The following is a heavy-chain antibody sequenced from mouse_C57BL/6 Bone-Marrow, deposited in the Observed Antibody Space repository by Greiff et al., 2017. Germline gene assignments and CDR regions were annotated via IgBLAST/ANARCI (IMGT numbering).Heavy chain of an antibody. Sequence: VQLKESGGGLVKPGGSLKLSCAASGFTFSSYTMSWVRQTPEKRLEWVATISGGGGNTYYPDSVKGRFTISRDNAKNTLYLQMSSLRSEDTALYYCARVKRGYFDVWGTGTTVTVSS. CDR2: ISGGGGNT. CDR1: GFTFSSYT. V-gene: IGHV5-9*01. J-gene: IGHJ1*03. D-gene: IGHD2-1*01. CDR3: ARVKRGYFDV.